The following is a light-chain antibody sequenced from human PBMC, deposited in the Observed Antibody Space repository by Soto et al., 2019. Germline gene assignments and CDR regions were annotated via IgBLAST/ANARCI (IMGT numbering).Light chain of an antibody. CDR3: QQRSNWPIT. V-gene: IGKV3-11*01. Sequence: EIVLTQSPATLSLSPGERATLSCRASQSVSSYLAWYQQKPGQAPRLLIYDASNWATGIPARFSGSGSGTDFTLTISSLEPGDFAVYYCQQRSNWPITFGQGTRLEIK. CDR2: DAS. J-gene: IGKJ5*01. CDR1: QSVSSY.